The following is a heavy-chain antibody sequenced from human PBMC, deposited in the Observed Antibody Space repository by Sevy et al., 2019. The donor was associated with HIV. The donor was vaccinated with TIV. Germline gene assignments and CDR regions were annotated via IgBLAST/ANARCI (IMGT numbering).Heavy chain of an antibody. CDR1: GGSISSSDSY. V-gene: IGHV4-30-4*01. CDR2: IHYGGGT. CDR3: ASKRGYNHGPFDY. Sequence: SETLSLTCTVSGGSISSSDSYWSWIRQPPGKGLEWIGYIHYGGGTYYNPFLKSRVAMSVDTSEKKFSLKLSSLTAADTAVYYCASKRGYNHGPFDYWGQGTLVTVSS. D-gene: IGHD5-12*01. J-gene: IGHJ4*02.